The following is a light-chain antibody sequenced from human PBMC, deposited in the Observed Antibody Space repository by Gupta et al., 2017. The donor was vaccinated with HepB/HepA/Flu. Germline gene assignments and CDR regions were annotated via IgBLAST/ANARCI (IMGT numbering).Light chain of an antibody. CDR1: SSNIGSNV. CDR3: AAWDNSRNGRV. J-gene: IGLJ3*02. CDR2: TNN. V-gene: IGLV1-44*01. Sequence: QSVLTQPPSASRTPGQRVTISCSGSSSNIGSNVVNWYQQFPGTSPKLLIYTNNDRPSEVPDRFSGSKSGTSASLAISGLQSEDEADYYCAAWDNSRNGRVFGGGTKLTVL.